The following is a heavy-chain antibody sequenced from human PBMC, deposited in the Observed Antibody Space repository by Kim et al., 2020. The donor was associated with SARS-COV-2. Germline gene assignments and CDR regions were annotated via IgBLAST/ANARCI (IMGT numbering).Heavy chain of an antibody. V-gene: IGHV3-23*03. CDR3: AIELALGYCYGGSCDGS. J-gene: IGHJ5*02. CDR1: GFAFSSFA. CDR2: IYSDGSRI. Sequence: GGSLRLSCAASGFAFSSFAMSWVRQAPGKGLEWVSLIYSDGSRIYYADTVKGQFTISRDNSRNTLYLQMSSLRAEETAVYYCAIELALGYCYGGSCDGSWGQGTLVTVSS. D-gene: IGHD2-15*01.